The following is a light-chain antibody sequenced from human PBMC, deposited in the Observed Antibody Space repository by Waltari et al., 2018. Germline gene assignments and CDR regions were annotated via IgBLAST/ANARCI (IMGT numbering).Light chain of an antibody. CDR2: AAS. CDR3: QTWDTAILL. V-gene: IGKV1-8*01. Sequence: AIRMTQSPSSLSASTGDRVTITCRASQGISSYLAWYQQKPGKAPKLLIYAASTLQSGVPSRFSGSGSGTDFTLTISCLQSEDEGDYYCQTWDTAILLFGGGTK. CDR1: QGISSY. J-gene: IGKJ4*02.